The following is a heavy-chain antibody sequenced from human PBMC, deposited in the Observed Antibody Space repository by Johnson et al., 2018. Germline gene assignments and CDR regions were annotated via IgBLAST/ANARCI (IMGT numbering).Heavy chain of an antibody. D-gene: IGHD3-22*01. CDR1: GFTFSSYG. CDR3: GRDYLYDYDSSAYYFGGYFQH. J-gene: IGHJ1*01. V-gene: IGHV3-30*03. CDR2: ISYDGSNK. Sequence: QVQLGQSGGGVVQPGRSLRLSCAASGFTFSSYGMHWVRQAPGKGLEWVAVISYDGSNKYYADSVKGRVTISRDNSKNTLYLQMNSLRAEDTAVYYCGRDYLYDYDSSAYYFGGYFQHWGQGTLVTVSS.